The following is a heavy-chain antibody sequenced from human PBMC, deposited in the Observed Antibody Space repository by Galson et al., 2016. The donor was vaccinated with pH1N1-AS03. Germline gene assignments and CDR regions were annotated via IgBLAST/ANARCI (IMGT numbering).Heavy chain of an antibody. CDR1: TGSFRGAY. J-gene: IGHJ4*02. Sequence: LSLTCSVSTGSFRGAYWAWVRQPPGKGLEWIGEVILGRCNDCVPGENTKYAPSLKSRVTISIDTSRSQLSLRLTSVTAADTAVYYCARQATYCVDYWGQGTLVTVSS. CDR2: VILGRCNDCVPGENT. CDR3: ARQATYCVDY. D-gene: IGHD1-26*01. V-gene: IGHV4-34*12.